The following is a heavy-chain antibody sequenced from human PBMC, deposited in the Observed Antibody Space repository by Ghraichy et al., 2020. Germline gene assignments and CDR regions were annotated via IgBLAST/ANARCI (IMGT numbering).Heavy chain of an antibody. CDR1: GFTFSSYS. D-gene: IGHD4-17*01. J-gene: IGHJ3*02. CDR3: ARDPYGDYTDAFDI. V-gene: IGHV3-48*02. CDR2: ISSSSSTI. Sequence: GGSLRLSCAASGFTFSSYSMNWVRQAPGKGLEWVSYISSSSSTIYYADSVKGRFTISRDNAKNSLYLQMNSLRDEDTAVYYCARDPYGDYTDAFDIWGQGTMVTVSS.